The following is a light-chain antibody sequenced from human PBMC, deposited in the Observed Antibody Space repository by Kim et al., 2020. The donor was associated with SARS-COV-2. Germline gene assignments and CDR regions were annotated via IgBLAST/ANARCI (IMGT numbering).Light chain of an antibody. CDR2: DAS. V-gene: IGKV1-33*01. CDR3: QHYSNLPLT. CDR1: QGISKN. J-gene: IGKJ4*01. Sequence: ASVGDRVTITCQASQGISKNLNWYQQKPGKAPKVLMYDASKLATGVPSRFSGGGSGTDFTFTISSLQPKDIATYYCQHYSNLPLTFGGGTKVDIK.